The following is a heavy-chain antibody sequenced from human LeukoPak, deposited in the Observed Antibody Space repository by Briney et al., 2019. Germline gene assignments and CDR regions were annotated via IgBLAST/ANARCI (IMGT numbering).Heavy chain of an antibody. D-gene: IGHD3-22*01. V-gene: IGHV1-3*01. CDR2: INAGNGDT. CDR3: ARSSYDTSGYYSAYFDY. J-gene: IGHJ4*02. CDR1: GYTFISYA. Sequence: GASVKVSCKASGYTFISYAMHWVRQAPGQRLEWMGWINAGNGDTKYSQKFQGRVTITRDTSASTAYMELSSLRSGDTAVYYCARSSYDTSGYYSAYFDYWGQGTLVTVSS.